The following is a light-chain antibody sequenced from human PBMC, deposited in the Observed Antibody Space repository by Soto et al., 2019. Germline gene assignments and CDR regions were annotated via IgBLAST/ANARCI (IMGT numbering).Light chain of an antibody. V-gene: IGKV3-15*01. Sequence: EVGMTQSPATLSVSPGERATLSCRASQDVSTNVAWFQQKFGQAPRLLIYAASTRATGLPARFSGSASGSDFTLTISGLQSEDAAIYYCQQYNNWPRTFGQGTKVELK. CDR2: AAS. CDR1: QDVSTN. CDR3: QQYNNWPRT. J-gene: IGKJ1*01.